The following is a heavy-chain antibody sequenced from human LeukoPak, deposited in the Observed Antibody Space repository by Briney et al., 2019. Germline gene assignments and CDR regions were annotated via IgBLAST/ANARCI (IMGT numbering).Heavy chain of an antibody. CDR3: ARRGRNSSGWQDYL. CDR2: IYHTGST. Sequence: SETLSLTCTVSGGSISSYYWSWIRQPPGKGLEWIANIYHTGSTNYNPSFSSRVTISIDTAKNQFSLKLTSVTAADTAVYYCARRGRNSSGWQDYLWGQGTLVTVSS. V-gene: IGHV4-59*01. J-gene: IGHJ4*02. D-gene: IGHD6-25*01. CDR1: GGSISSYY.